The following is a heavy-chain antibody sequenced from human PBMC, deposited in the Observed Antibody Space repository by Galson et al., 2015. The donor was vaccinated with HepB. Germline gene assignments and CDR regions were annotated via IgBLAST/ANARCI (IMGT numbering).Heavy chain of an antibody. J-gene: IGHJ4*02. CDR2: ISYDGSHK. CDR1: GFTFSNYA. Sequence: SLRLSCAASGFTFSNYAMHWVRQAPGKGLEWVAVISYDGSHKYYADSVKGRFTISRDNSKNTLYLQMNGLRVEDTAVYYCATPRGYDLSLVYWGQGTLVTVSS. V-gene: IGHV3-30-3*01. D-gene: IGHD3-3*01. CDR3: ATPRGYDLSLVY.